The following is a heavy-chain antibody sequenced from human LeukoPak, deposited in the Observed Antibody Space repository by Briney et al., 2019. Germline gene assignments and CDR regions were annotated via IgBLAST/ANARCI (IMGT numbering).Heavy chain of an antibody. CDR3: ARDADYVDY. D-gene: IGHD3-16*01. V-gene: IGHV4-39*07. CDR2: IYYGGST. J-gene: IGHJ4*02. Sequence: KSSETLSLTCTVSGGSISDGSYYWGWIRQPPGKGLEWIASIYYGGSTYYNPSLKSRVTISVDTSKNQFSLKLSSVTAADTAVYYCARDADYVDYWGQGTLVTVSS. CDR1: GGSISDGSYY.